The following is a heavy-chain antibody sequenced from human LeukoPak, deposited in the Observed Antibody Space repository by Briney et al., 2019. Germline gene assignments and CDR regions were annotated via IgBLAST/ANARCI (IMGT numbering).Heavy chain of an antibody. CDR1: GYIFTSYG. J-gene: IGHJ5*02. D-gene: IGHD5-18*01. V-gene: IGHV1-18*01. CDR3: ARDRVGGYTYGGNWFDP. CDR2: ISPYNGNT. Sequence: ASVKVSCKTSGYIFTSYGISWVRQAPGQGLESMGWISPYNGNTKYAQKFKGRVTMTTDPSTSTVYMELRSLRSDATAVYYCARDRVGGYTYGGNWFDPWGQGTLVTVSS.